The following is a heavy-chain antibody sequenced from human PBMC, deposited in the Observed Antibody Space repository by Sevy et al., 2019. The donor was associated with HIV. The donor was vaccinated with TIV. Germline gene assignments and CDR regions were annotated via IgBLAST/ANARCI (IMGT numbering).Heavy chain of an antibody. CDR3: ARERDRNGKNDDFDI. CDR2: IYSGGST. CDR1: GFTVSSNY. J-gene: IGHJ3*02. Sequence: GGSLRLSCAASGFTVSSNYMSWVRQAPGKGLEWVSVIYSGGSTYYADSLKGRFTISRENYKNTLYLQRNSLRAEETAVYYCARERDRNGKNDDFDIWGQGTMVTVSS. V-gene: IGHV3-53*01.